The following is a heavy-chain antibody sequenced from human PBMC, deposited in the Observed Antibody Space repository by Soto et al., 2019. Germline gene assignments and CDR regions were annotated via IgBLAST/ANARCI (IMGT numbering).Heavy chain of an antibody. D-gene: IGHD6-13*01. CDR2: INPASGST. CDR3: ARDLAAGDY. J-gene: IGHJ4*02. Sequence: QVQLVQSGAEVKKPGASVKLSCRTSGYTLTHYYIHWVRQAPGQGLEWLAIINPASGSTNYAQDFQGRVTLTMDTSTTTVYMELSGLRADDTAIFYCARDLAAGDYWGQGTLVTVSS. CDR1: GYTLTHYY. V-gene: IGHV1-46*01.